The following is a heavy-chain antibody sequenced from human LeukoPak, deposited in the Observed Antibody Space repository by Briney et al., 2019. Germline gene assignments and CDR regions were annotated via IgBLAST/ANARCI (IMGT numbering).Heavy chain of an antibody. V-gene: IGHV5-51*01. CDR2: IYPDDSDT. Sequence: GESLKISCQSSGYSFSTYWIAWVRQMPGKGLEWMGIIYPDDSDTRYNPSFQGYVTISADNSISTAYLQWSSLKASDSAIYYCARRHCTSDACYAIDFWGQGTLVTVSS. J-gene: IGHJ4*02. D-gene: IGHD2-2*01. CDR1: GYSFSTYW. CDR3: ARRHCTSDACYAIDF.